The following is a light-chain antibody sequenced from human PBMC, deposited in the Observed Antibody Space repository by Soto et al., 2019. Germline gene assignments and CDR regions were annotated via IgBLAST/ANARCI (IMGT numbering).Light chain of an antibody. Sequence: QSVLTQPASVSGSPGQSITISCTGTSSYVGRYNLVSWYQHHPGKAPKIMIYEVTKRPSGVSNRFSGSKSGNTASLTISGLQAEDEADYYCCSYAGTSTYVFGTGTKVTVL. CDR3: CSYAGTSTYV. J-gene: IGLJ1*01. V-gene: IGLV2-23*02. CDR1: SSYVGRYNL. CDR2: EVT.